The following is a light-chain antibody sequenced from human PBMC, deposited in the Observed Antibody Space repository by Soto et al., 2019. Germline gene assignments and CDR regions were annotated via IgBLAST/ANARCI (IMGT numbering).Light chain of an antibody. Sequence: VLTQCPGTLSLSPGESATFSCRASHSVXSNYTAWYQQKRGQAPRLLXYDAYNMATGSPPRFSGSGSATDFTLTISSLEPEDSAVYYFQQRHMGPSTFGQGTRLEIK. J-gene: IGKJ5*01. CDR1: HSVXSNY. CDR2: DAY. CDR3: QQRHMGPST. V-gene: IGKV3-11*01.